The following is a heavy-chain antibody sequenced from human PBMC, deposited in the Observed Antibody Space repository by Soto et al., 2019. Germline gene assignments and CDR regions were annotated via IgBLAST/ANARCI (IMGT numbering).Heavy chain of an antibody. Sequence: ASVKVSCKASGYTFTSYYMHWVRQAPVQGLEWMGIINPSGGSTRYAQKFQGRLTMTRDTSTSTIHMELSSLRSEDTAVYYCARDKYYYNSSGYPELDYWGQGTLVTVSS. CDR1: GYTFTSYY. V-gene: IGHV1-46*01. J-gene: IGHJ4*02. CDR2: INPSGGST. D-gene: IGHD3-22*01. CDR3: ARDKYYYNSSGYPELDY.